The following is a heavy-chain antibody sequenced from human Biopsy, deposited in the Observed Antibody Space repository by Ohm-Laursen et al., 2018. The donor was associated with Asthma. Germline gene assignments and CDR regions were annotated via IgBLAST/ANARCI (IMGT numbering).Heavy chain of an antibody. CDR2: SSYSGFR. CDR3: ARDQGDSKFDY. Sequence: SDTLSLTCTFSGGSINSDYWSWIRQPPGKGLEWIGLSSYSGFRKYNPSLKSRVTISVDTSKNQLSLNLTSANAADTAVYYCARDQGDSKFDYWGQGILVTVSS. J-gene: IGHJ4*02. V-gene: IGHV4-59*07. CDR1: GGSINSDY. D-gene: IGHD3-16*01.